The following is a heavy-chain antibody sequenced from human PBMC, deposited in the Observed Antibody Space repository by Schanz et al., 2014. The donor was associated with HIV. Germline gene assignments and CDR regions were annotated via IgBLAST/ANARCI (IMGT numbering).Heavy chain of an antibody. CDR2: ISVNGAPS. CDR1: GFTFTDNY. V-gene: IGHV3-11*01. Sequence: VQLVESGGGLVKPGGSLRLSCAASGFTFTDNYMSWVRQAPGKGREWLSYISVNGAPSEYADSVKGRFTISRDNARTSLYLQMNSLRAEDTAVYYCARVFGRTYGLPDYWGQGTLVTVSS. CDR3: ARVFGRTYGLPDY. J-gene: IGHJ4*02. D-gene: IGHD3-10*01.